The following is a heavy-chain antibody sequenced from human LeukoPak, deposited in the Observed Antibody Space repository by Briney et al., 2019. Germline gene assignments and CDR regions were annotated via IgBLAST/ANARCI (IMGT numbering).Heavy chain of an antibody. Sequence: GGSLRLSCAASGFTFSNYGMNWVRQAPGKGLEWVSAISGSGHNTYYADSVKGRFTISRDNSKNTLYLQMNSLRAEDTAVYHCAKDLRLQYFTYWGQGTLVTVSS. CDR2: ISGSGHNT. D-gene: IGHD3-9*01. CDR1: GFTFSNYG. J-gene: IGHJ4*02. V-gene: IGHV3-23*01. CDR3: AKDLRLQYFTY.